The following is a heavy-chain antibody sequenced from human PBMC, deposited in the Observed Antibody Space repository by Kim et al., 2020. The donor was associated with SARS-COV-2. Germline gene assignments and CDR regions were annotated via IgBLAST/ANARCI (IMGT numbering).Heavy chain of an antibody. CDR2: IYYSGST. CDR1: GGSISSSSYY. V-gene: IGHV4-39*07. Sequence: SETLSLTCTVSGGSISSSSYYWGWIRQPPGKGLEWIGSIYYSGSTYYNPSLKSRVTISVDTSKNQFSLKLSSVTAADTAVYYCARSTATISFYRYFDLWGRGTVVTVSA. CDR3: ARSTATISFYRYFDL. D-gene: IGHD6-25*01. J-gene: IGHJ2*01.